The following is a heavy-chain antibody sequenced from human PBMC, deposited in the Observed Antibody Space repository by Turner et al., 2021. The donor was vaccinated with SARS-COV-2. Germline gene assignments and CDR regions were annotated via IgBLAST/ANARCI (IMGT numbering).Heavy chain of an antibody. CDR1: GYTHIELS. Sequence: QVQLVQSGAGVKKPGASGKVSCKVSGYTHIELSIHWVRQAPGKGLEWMGGFDPEDGETISAQKFQGRVTMTEDTSTDTAYMELSSLRSEDTAVYYCATGYAYCGGDCSIHYWGQGTLVTVSS. CDR3: ATGYAYCGGDCSIHY. V-gene: IGHV1-24*01. CDR2: FDPEDGET. D-gene: IGHD2-21*02. J-gene: IGHJ4*02.